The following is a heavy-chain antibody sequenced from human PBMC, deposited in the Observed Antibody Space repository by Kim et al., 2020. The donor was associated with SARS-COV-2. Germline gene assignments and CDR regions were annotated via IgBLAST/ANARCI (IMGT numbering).Heavy chain of an antibody. V-gene: IGHV5-51*01. Sequence: GESLKISCKGSGYSFIGYWIVWVRQMPGKGPEWMGSISPGDSISKYSPSFQGQVTLSADKSINTAYLQWSSLKASDTAMYYCVRRGCYGAAYFHKDWLD. CDR2: ISPGDSIS. CDR3: VRRGCYGAAYFHKDWLD. J-gene: IGHJ5*02. D-gene: IGHD2-15*01. CDR1: GYSFIGYW.